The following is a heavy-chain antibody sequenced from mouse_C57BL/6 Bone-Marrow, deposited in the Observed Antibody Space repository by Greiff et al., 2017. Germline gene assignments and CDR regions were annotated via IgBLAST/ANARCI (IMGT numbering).Heavy chain of an antibody. D-gene: IGHD1-1*01. J-gene: IGHJ4*01. CDR3: TRERNYGSSYGCYAMDY. CDR1: GYTFTDYE. Sequence: QVHVKQSGAELVRPGASVTLSCKASGYTFTDYEMHWVKQTPVHGLEWIGAIDPETGGTAYNQKFKGKAILTADKSSSTAYMELRSLTSEDSAVYYCTRERNYGSSYGCYAMDYWGQGTSVTVSS. V-gene: IGHV1-15*01. CDR2: IDPETGGT.